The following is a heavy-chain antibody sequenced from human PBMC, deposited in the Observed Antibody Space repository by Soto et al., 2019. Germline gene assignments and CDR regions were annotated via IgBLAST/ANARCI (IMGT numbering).Heavy chain of an antibody. D-gene: IGHD6-13*01. J-gene: IGHJ4*02. CDR2: IHHSGST. Sequence: QVQLQESGPGLVRPSGTVSLTCAVSGLSISSDNWWSWVRQPPGKGLEWIEKIHHSGSTNYTPSLKSRVTMSVVPSKDLFSLTLNSVTAADTAFYYCARDQGSHPGDWCQRTLVSVSS. CDR3: ARDQGSHPGD. V-gene: IGHV4-4*02. CDR1: GLSISSDNW.